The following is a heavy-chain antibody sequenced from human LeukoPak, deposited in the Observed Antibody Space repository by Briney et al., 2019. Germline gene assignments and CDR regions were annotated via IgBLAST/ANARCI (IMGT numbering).Heavy chain of an antibody. J-gene: IGHJ4*02. CDR1: GGTFSSYA. CDR2: IIPTFGTA. CDR3: AGSSGWYPTYYFDY. V-gene: IGHV1-69*06. Sequence: SVKVSCKASGGTFSSYAISWVRRAPGQGLEWMGGIIPTFGTANYAQKFQGRVTITADKSTSTAYMELSSLRSEDTAVYYCAGSSGWYPTYYFDYWGQGTLVTVSS. D-gene: IGHD6-19*01.